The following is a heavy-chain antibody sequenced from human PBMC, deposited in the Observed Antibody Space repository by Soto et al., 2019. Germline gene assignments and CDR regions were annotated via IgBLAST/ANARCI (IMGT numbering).Heavy chain of an antibody. J-gene: IGHJ4*02. CDR3: ARDSIGLAAAGGFDY. CDR1: GGSISSYY. D-gene: IGHD6-13*01. V-gene: IGHV4-59*01. Sequence: SETLSLTCTVSGGSISSYYWSWIRQPPGKGLEWIGYIYYSGSTNYNPSLKSRVTISVDTSKNQFSLKLSSVTAADTAVYYCARDSIGLAAAGGFDYWGQGNLVTVSS. CDR2: IYYSGST.